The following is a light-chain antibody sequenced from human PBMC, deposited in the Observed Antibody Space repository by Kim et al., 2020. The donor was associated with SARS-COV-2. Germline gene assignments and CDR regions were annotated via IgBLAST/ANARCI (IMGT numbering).Light chain of an antibody. Sequence: QSVLTQPPSVSGAPGQTVTISCTGSNIGPAYDVHWYQQFPGSAPKLLIYGDIHRPSGVPDRFSGSKPGTSASLAITGLQGEDEADYFCQTYDSGHVVFGGGTQLTVL. CDR3: QTYDSGHVV. CDR2: GDI. J-gene: IGLJ2*01. V-gene: IGLV1-40*01. CDR1: NIGPAYD.